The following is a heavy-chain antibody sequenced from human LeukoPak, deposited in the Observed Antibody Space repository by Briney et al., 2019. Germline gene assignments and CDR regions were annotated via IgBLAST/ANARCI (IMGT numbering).Heavy chain of an antibody. CDR1: GYTFTSYG. D-gene: IGHD3-3*01. V-gene: IGHV1-18*01. Sequence: ASVKVSCKASGYTFTSYGISWVRQAPGQGLEWMGWISAYNGNTNYAQKLQGRVTMTTDTSTSTVYMELRSLRSDDTAVYYCARDRYYDFWSGTNAIFDYWGQGTLVTVSS. CDR2: ISAYNGNT. J-gene: IGHJ4*02. CDR3: ARDRYYDFWSGTNAIFDY.